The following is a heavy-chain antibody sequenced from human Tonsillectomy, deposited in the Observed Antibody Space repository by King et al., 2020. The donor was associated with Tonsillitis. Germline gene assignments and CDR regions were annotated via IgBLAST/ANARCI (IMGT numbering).Heavy chain of an antibody. CDR1: GFTFRSYD. D-gene: IGHD3-10*01. V-gene: IGHV3-13*01. Sequence: VQLVESGGGLVQPGGSLRLSCAASGFTFRSYDTHWVRQATGKGLEWVSAIGTAGDTYYPGSFKGRFTNSRENAKNSLYLQMNSLGAEDTAVYYCARVSYGSGSYDYWGQGTLVTVSS. CDR3: ARVSYGSGSYDY. CDR2: IGTAGDT. J-gene: IGHJ4*02.